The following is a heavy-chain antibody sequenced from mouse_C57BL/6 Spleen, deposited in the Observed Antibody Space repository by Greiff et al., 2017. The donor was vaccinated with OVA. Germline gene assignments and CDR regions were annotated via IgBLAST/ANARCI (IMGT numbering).Heavy chain of an antibody. CDR1: GYAFSSSW. CDR2: IYPGDGDT. Sequence: QVQLKESGPELVKPGASVKISCKASGYAFSSSWMNWVKQRPGKGLEWIGRIYPGDGDTNYNGKFKGKATLTADKSSSTAYMQLSSLTSEDSAVYFCASPYYGSSYWYFDVWGTGTTVTVSS. D-gene: IGHD1-1*01. CDR3: ASPYYGSSYWYFDV. J-gene: IGHJ1*03. V-gene: IGHV1-82*01.